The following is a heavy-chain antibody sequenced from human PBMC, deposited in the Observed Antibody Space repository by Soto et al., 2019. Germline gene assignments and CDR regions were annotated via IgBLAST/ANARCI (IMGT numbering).Heavy chain of an antibody. CDR1: GASISKGDYY. V-gene: IGHV4-30-4*01. CDR2: IYYSGST. D-gene: IGHD3-22*01. J-gene: IGHJ4*02. CDR3: ARAFDDSSGYYGGLGY. Sequence: SETLSLTCTVSGASISKGDYYWSWIRQPPGKGLEWIGYIYYSGSTYYNSSLKSRLTISIDTSKNQLSLKLNSVTAADTAVYYCARAFDDSSGYYGGLGYWGQGTLVSVSS.